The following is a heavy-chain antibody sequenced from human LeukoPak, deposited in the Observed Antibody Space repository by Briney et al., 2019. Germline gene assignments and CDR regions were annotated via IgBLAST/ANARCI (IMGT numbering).Heavy chain of an antibody. J-gene: IGHJ5*02. V-gene: IGHV4-59*12. CDR2: IYYSGST. D-gene: IGHD3-10*01. CDR1: GGSISSYY. CDR3: ARGIPDDFYGSGSYLLSGYWFDP. Sequence: SETLSLTCTVSGGSISSYYWSWIRQPPGKGLEWIGYIYYSGSTNYNPSLKSRVTISVDTSKNQFSLKLSSVTAADTAVYYCARGIPDDFYGSGSYLLSGYWFDPWGQGTLVTVSS.